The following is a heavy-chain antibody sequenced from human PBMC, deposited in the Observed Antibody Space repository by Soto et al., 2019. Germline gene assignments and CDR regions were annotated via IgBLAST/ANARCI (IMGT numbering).Heavy chain of an antibody. CDR1: GGTFSSYA. D-gene: IGHD3-10*01. CDR2: IIPIFGTA. Sequence: ASVKVSCKASGGTFSSYAISWVRQAPGQGLEWMGGIIPIFGTANYAQKFQGRVTITADESTSTAYMELSSLRSEDTAVYYCASGRDYYGSGSYPPYYYYYGMDVWGQGTTVTVSS. CDR3: ASGRDYYGSGSYPPYYYYYGMDV. V-gene: IGHV1-69*13. J-gene: IGHJ6*02.